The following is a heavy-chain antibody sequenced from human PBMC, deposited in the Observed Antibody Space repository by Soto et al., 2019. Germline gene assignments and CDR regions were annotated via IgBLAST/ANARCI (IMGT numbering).Heavy chain of an antibody. CDR2: ISAYNGNT. J-gene: IGHJ4*02. Sequence: QVQLVQSGAEVKKPGASVKVSCKASGYTFTSYGISWVRQAPGQVLEWMGWISAYNGNTNYAQKLQGRVTMTPDTATSTAYMELRSLRSDDTAVYYCAREPYCGGDCYSPHFDYWGQGTLVTVSS. D-gene: IGHD2-21*02. CDR1: GYTFTSYG. V-gene: IGHV1-18*04. CDR3: AREPYCGGDCYSPHFDY.